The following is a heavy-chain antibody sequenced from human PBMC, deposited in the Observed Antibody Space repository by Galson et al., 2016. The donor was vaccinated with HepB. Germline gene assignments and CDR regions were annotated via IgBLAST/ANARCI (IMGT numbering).Heavy chain of an antibody. J-gene: IGHJ4*02. D-gene: IGHD5-18*01. Sequence: SLRLSCAASGFTFSGYGMNWVRQAPGKGLEWVTTISFDGSKKQSAESVKGRFTISRDNSKNTLYLQMNSLRLGDTGVYYCVKGEVETATKIFTNWGQGTLVTVSS. CDR1: GFTFSGYG. CDR2: ISFDGSKK. V-gene: IGHV3-30*18. CDR3: VKGEVETATKIFTN.